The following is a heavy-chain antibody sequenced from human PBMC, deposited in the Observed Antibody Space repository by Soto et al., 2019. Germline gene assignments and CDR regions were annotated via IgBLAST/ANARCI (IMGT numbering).Heavy chain of an antibody. V-gene: IGHV1-69*06. J-gene: IGHJ6*02. Sequence: QVQLVQSGAEVKKPGSSVKVSCQASGGTFSSYAISWVRQAPGQGLEWMGGIIPIFGTANYAQKFQGRVTITADKSTSTAYMELSSLRSEDTAVYYCARDPPSPQSTAMGPIYGMDVWGQGTTVTVSS. CDR3: ARDPPSPQSTAMGPIYGMDV. D-gene: IGHD5-18*01. CDR2: IIPIFGTA. CDR1: GGTFSSYA.